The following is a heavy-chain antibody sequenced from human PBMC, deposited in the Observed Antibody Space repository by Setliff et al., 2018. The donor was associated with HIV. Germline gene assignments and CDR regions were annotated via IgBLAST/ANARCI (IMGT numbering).Heavy chain of an antibody. V-gene: IGHV4-31*03. D-gene: IGHD3-10*01. CDR2: IYYSGST. Sequence: SETLSLTCTVSGDSINSGNYYWSWIRQHPGKGLEWIGYIYYSGSTYYSPSLKGRVTISEDTSKNQFSLKMRSVTAADTAVYYCATSPAGEILGSRPFYFDYWGQGTL. CDR1: GDSINSGNYY. CDR3: ATSPAGEILGSRPFYFDY. J-gene: IGHJ4*02.